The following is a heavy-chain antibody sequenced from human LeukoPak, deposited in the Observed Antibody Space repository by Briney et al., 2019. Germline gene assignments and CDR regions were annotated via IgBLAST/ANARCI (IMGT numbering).Heavy chain of an antibody. V-gene: IGHV4-39*01. Sequence: SETLSLTCTVSGGSISSSSYYWGWIRQPPGKGLEWIGSTYYSGSTYYNPSLKSRVTISVDTSKNQFSLKLSSVTAADTAVYYCARLRIVGATSSWYFDPWGRGTLVTVSS. CDR2: TYYSGST. CDR1: GGSISSSSYY. D-gene: IGHD1-26*01. J-gene: IGHJ2*01. CDR3: ARLRIVGATSSWYFDP.